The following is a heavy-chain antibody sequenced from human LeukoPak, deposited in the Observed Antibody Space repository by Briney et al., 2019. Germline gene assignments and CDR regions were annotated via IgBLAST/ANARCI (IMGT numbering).Heavy chain of an antibody. D-gene: IGHD1-1*01. J-gene: IGHJ4*01. CDR3: ARDNDKVVDH. CDR1: GYTFSNYG. Sequence: ASVKVSCKTSGYTFSNYGISWVRQAPGQGFEWMGWITAYNGDRLYAQRFQGRITLTSDTSTSTSYMELRSLEYDDTAIYYCARDNDKVVDHWGQGTLVTVSS. V-gene: IGHV1-18*01. CDR2: ITAYNGDR.